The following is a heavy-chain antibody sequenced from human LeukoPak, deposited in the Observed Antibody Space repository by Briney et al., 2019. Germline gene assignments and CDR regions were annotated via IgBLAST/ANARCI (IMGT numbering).Heavy chain of an antibody. CDR3: AKDGTNSGYDLRGDYFDY. Sequence: PGGSLRLSCATSGFTFTKYAMMWVRQAPGEGLEWVSAIWGSGDDTAYADSVRGRFTISRDNSKNTLYLQMNSLRAEDTAVYYCAKDGTNSGYDLRGDYFDYWGQGTLVTVSS. CDR2: IWGSGDDT. V-gene: IGHV3-23*01. J-gene: IGHJ4*02. D-gene: IGHD5-12*01. CDR1: GFTFTKYA.